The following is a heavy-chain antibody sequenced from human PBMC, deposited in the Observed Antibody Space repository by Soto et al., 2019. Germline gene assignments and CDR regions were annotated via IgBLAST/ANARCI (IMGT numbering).Heavy chain of an antibody. CDR2: IWYDGSNK. Sequence: PGGSLRLSCAASGFTFSSYGMHWVRQAPGKGLEWVAVIWYDGSNKYYVDSVKGRFTISRDNSKNTLYLQMNSLRAEDTAVYYCARINKLRPGSYYYYGMDVWGQGTTVTVSS. V-gene: IGHV3-33*01. CDR1: GFTFSSYG. D-gene: IGHD1-1*01. CDR3: ARINKLRPGSYYYYGMDV. J-gene: IGHJ6*02.